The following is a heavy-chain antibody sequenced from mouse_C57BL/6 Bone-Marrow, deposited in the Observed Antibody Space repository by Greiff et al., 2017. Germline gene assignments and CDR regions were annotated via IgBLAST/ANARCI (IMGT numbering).Heavy chain of an antibody. CDR1: GYTFTSYW. J-gene: IGHJ4*01. CDR3: ARGGPYAMDY. Sequence: QVQLQQPGAELVKPGASVKLSCKASGYTFTSYWITWVKQRPGQGLEWIGDIYPGSGSTNYNEKFKSQATLTVDPSTSTAYMQLSRLTSEDSAVYYCARGGPYAMDYWGQGTSVTVSS. CDR2: IYPGSGST. V-gene: IGHV1-55*01.